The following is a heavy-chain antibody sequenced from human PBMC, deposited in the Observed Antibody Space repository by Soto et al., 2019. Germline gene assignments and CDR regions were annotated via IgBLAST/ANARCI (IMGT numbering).Heavy chain of an antibody. CDR3: ARRRGFPYYYGMDV. J-gene: IGHJ6*02. V-gene: IGHV4-30-2*01. D-gene: IGHD5-12*01. CDR1: GGSISSGGYS. CDR2: IYHSGST. Sequence: PSETLSLTCAVSGGSISSGGYSWSWIRHPPGKGLEWIGYIYHSGSTYYNPSLKSRVTISVDRSKNQFSLKLSSVTAADTAVYYCARRRGFPYYYGMDVWGQGTTVTVSS.